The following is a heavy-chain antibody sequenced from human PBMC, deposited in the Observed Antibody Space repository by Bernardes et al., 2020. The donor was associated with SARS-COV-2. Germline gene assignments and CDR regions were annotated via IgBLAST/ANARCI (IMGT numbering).Heavy chain of an antibody. Sequence: GGSLRLSCAASGFTLSNSWMHWVRQAPGKGLVWVSRLNSDGTTTRYADSVKGRFTISRDNAKNTLFLQMNSLRVEDTAVYYCTRGREGGNWFDPWGQGTLVTVSS. D-gene: IGHD3-16*01. J-gene: IGHJ5*02. V-gene: IGHV3-74*01. CDR3: TRGREGGNWFDP. CDR1: GFTLSNSW. CDR2: LNSDGTTT.